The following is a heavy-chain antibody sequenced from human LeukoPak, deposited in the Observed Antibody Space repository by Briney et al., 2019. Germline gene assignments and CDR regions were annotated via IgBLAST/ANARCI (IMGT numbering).Heavy chain of an antibody. J-gene: IGHJ3*02. CDR1: GFTFGDYA. CDR2: IYSGGST. D-gene: IGHD6-19*01. CDR3: AKDRSSGWPDAFDI. Sequence: PGGSLRLSCTASGFTFGDYAMSWVRQAPGKGLEWVSVIYSGGSTYYADSVKGRFTISRDNSKNTLYLQMNSLRAEDTAVYYCAKDRSSGWPDAFDIWGQGTMVTVSS. V-gene: IGHV3-23*03.